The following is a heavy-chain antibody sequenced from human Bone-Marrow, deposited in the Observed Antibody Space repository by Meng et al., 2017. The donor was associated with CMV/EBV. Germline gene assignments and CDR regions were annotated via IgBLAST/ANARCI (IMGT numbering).Heavy chain of an antibody. V-gene: IGHV1-2*02. CDR2: INPNTGDA. D-gene: IGHD3-3*01. CDR1: GYTFTSYD. J-gene: IGHJ6*02. Sequence: ASVKVSCKASGYTFTSYDINWVRQATGQGLEWMGWINPNTGDARYAPSFQGRVTLTSDTSISTAYMELSRLQSDDTAVYYCARLFHTILGTAYYYGMDVWGPGTMVTVSS. CDR3: ARLFHTILGTAYYYGMDV.